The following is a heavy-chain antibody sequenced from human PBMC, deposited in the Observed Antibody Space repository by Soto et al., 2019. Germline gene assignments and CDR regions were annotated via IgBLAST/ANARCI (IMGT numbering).Heavy chain of an antibody. CDR2: IIPIFEST. CDR3: ATGLALAYQLLFFDY. V-gene: IGHV1-69*06. J-gene: IGHJ4*02. Sequence: GASVKVSCKSSGYTFTSYGISWVRQAPGQGLEWMGWIIPIFESTNYTQKFQGRVTFTADKSTSTAYMELSSLRSEDTAVYYCATGLALAYQLLFFDYWGQGTLVTVSS. CDR1: GYTFTSYG. D-gene: IGHD3-10*01.